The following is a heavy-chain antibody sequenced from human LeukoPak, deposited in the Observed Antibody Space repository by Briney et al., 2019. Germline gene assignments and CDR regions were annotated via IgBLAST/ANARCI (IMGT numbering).Heavy chain of an antibody. D-gene: IGHD6-13*01. CDR2: ISGYNGNT. CDR1: GYTFTSYD. CDR3: ARGTSSSSWYLGY. J-gene: IGHJ4*02. V-gene: IGHV1-18*01. Sequence: ASVKVSCKASGYTFTSYDINWVRQAPGQGLEWMGWISGYNGNTNYAQKLQGRVTVTTDTSTSIVYMELRSLRSDDTAVYYCARGTSSSSWYLGYWGQGTLVTVSS.